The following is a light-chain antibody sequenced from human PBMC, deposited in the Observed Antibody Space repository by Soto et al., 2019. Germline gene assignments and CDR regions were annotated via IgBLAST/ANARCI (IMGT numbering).Light chain of an antibody. CDR1: QSLSTSV. V-gene: IGKV3-20*01. J-gene: IGKJ2*01. CDR2: GAS. CDR3: LQYGSPLYT. Sequence: EVVLTQSPGTLSLSPGERATLSCRASQSLSTSVLAWYQKKPGQAPRLLIYGASNRATGIPDRFSGSGSGTDFTLTIIRREPDEFAVYFFLQYGSPLYTFRQRTKLEVK.